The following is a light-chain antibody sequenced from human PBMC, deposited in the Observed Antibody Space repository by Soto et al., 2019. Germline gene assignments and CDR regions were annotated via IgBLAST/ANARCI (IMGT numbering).Light chain of an antibody. J-gene: IGKJ1*01. Sequence: EFVLTHSPGTLSLSPWEIATLSCRASQTVRNNYLAWYQQKPGQAPRLLIYDASSRATGIPDRFSGGGSGTDFTLTISRLEPEDFAVYYCQQYGRSPTTFGQGTKVDIK. V-gene: IGKV3-20*01. CDR2: DAS. CDR1: QTVRNNY. CDR3: QQYGRSPTT.